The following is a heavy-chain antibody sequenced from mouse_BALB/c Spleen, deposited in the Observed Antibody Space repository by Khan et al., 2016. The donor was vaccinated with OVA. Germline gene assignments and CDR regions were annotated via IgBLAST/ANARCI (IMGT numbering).Heavy chain of an antibody. J-gene: IGHJ2*01. Sequence: EVKLPESGPGLVKPSQSLSLTCTVTGYSITSGYGWNWIRQFPGNKLEWMGYISYSGSPNYNPSLKSRISITRDTSKNQFFLQLNSVTTEDTATYYCARTARIKYWGQGTTLTVSS. D-gene: IGHD1-2*01. CDR2: ISYSGSP. V-gene: IGHV3-2*02. CDR1: GYSITSGYG. CDR3: ARTARIKY.